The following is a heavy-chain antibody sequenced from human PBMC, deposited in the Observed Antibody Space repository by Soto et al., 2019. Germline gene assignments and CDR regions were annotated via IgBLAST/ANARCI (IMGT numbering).Heavy chain of an antibody. Sequence: PSETLSLTCTVSGGSIGSGDYYWSWILQPPGKGLEWIGYLYYSGSAYYNPSLKSRVTMSVDTSTNQFSLTLSSVTAADTAVYYCAHRSMAVVPDYWAQGTLATVSS. J-gene: IGHJ4*01. CDR2: LYYSGSA. V-gene: IGHV4-30-4*01. CDR3: AHRSMAVVPDY. D-gene: IGHD3-22*01. CDR1: GGSIGSGDYY.